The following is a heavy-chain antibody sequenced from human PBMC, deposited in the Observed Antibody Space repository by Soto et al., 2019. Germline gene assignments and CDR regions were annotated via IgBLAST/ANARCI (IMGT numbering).Heavy chain of an antibody. CDR2: IFSNDEK. CDR3: ARIGYDYVWGSYRYGYYYGMNV. Sequence: ETLSLTCTVSGGSISGYYWSWIRQPPGKGLEWIAHIFSNDEKSYSTSLKSRLTISKDTSKSQVVLTMTNMDPVDTATYYCARIGYDYVWGSYRYGYYYGMNVWGQGTTVTVSS. D-gene: IGHD3-16*02. CDR1: GGSISGYYW. V-gene: IGHV2-26*01. J-gene: IGHJ6*02.